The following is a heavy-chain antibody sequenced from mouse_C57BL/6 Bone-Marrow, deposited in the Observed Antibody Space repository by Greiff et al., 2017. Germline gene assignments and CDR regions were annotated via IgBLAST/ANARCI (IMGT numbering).Heavy chain of an antibody. Sequence: EVQGVESGGGLVKPGGSLKLSCAASGFTFSSYAMSWVRQTPGKRLEWVATISDGGSYTYYPDNVKGRFTISRDNAKNKLYLQLSHLKSEDTAMYYCARVPSYDYDGAYWGQGTLVTVSA. V-gene: IGHV5-4*01. J-gene: IGHJ3*01. CDR1: GFTFSSYA. CDR2: ISDGGSYT. CDR3: ARVPSYDYDGAY. D-gene: IGHD2-4*01.